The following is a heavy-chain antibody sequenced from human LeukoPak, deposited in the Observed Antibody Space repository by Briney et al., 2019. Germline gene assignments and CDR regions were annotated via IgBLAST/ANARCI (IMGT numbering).Heavy chain of an antibody. J-gene: IGHJ5*02. V-gene: IGHV3-21*01. Sequence: KPGGSLRLSCAASGFTFSSYSMNWVRQAPGKGLEWVSSISSSSSYIYYADSVKGRFTISRDNPKNSLYLQMNSLRAEDTAVYYCARDRTAMVTENTFPWGQGTLVTVSS. CDR2: ISSSSSYI. D-gene: IGHD5-18*01. CDR1: GFTFSSYS. CDR3: ARDRTAMVTENTFP.